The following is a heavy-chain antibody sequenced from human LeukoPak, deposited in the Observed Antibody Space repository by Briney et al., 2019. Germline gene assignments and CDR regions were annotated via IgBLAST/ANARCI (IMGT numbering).Heavy chain of an antibody. J-gene: IGHJ5*02. CDR3: ARDFHDYFP. Sequence: PGGALRLSRAAPGFTLGSYSINRGRQSPGKGLEWVSSISSSSSYIYYADSVKGRFTISRDNAKNSLYLQMNSLRAEDTAVYYCARDFHDYFPWGQGTLVTVSS. CDR1: GFTLGSYS. D-gene: IGHD3-16*01. CDR2: ISSSSSYI. V-gene: IGHV3-21*01.